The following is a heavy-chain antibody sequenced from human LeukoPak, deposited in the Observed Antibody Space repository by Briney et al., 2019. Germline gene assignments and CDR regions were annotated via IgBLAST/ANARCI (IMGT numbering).Heavy chain of an antibody. Sequence: SETLSLTCTVSDGSITNYDWSWVRQPPRKGLEFIGHVHYSGTANYNPSLRSRVTISIDTSKKHFFLKLKSVTAADTAVYYCARGYGDFRVEGRYFHSWGQGTLVTVSS. CDR2: VHYSGTA. J-gene: IGHJ4*02. CDR1: DGSITNYD. V-gene: IGHV4-59*01. CDR3: ARGYGDFRVEGRYFHS. D-gene: IGHD4-17*01.